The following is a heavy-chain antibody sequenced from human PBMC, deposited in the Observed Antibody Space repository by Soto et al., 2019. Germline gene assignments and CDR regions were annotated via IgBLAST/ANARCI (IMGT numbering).Heavy chain of an antibody. CDR2: ISWNSGSI. V-gene: IGHV3-9*01. D-gene: IGHD1-1*01. Sequence: EVQLVESGGGLVQPGGSLRLSCAASGFTFDDYAMHWVRQAPGKGLEWVSGISWNSGSIDYADSVKGRFTISRDNAKNSLYLQMNSLRAEDTALYYCAKDNNYYFDYWGQGTLVTVSS. J-gene: IGHJ4*02. CDR1: GFTFDDYA. CDR3: AKDNNYYFDY.